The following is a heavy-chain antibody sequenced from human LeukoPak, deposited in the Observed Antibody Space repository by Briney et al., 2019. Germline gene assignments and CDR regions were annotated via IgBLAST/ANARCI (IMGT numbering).Heavy chain of an antibody. D-gene: IGHD4-17*01. Sequence: PGGSLRLSCAASGFTFSSYWMHWVRQAPGKGLVWVSRINSDGSSTSYAESVKGRFTISRDNAKNTLYLQMNSLGAEDTAVYYCATVTVTTAFDYWGQGTLVTVSS. CDR3: ATVTVTTAFDY. J-gene: IGHJ4*02. V-gene: IGHV3-74*01. CDR1: GFTFSSYW. CDR2: INSDGSST.